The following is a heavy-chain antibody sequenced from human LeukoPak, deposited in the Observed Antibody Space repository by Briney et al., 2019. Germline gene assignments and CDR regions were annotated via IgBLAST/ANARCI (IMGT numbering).Heavy chain of an antibody. Sequence: TVKVSCKASGGTFSSYAISWVRQAPGQGLEWMGWISAYNGNTNYAQKFQGRVTITADESTSIAYMELSSLRSEDTAVYYCARGVYDFWTFDYWGQGTLVTVSS. CDR1: GGTFSSYA. V-gene: IGHV1-69*13. CDR2: ISAYNGNT. CDR3: ARGVYDFWTFDY. J-gene: IGHJ4*02. D-gene: IGHD3-3*01.